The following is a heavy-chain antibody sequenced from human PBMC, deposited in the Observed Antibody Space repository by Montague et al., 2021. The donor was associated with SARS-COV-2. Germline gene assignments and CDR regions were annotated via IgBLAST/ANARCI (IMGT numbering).Heavy chain of an antibody. CDR3: ARDYGDYSYYYGLDV. CDR2: IYSSGST. Sequence: TLSLTCTVSGGSIRSGSYYWSWIRQPAGKGLEWIGRIYSSGSTNYNPSLKSRVTMSADTPKNQFSLKVSSVTAADTAVYYCARDYGDYSYYYGLDVWGQGTTVTVSS. J-gene: IGHJ6*02. D-gene: IGHD4-17*01. V-gene: IGHV4-61*02. CDR1: GGSIRSGSYY.